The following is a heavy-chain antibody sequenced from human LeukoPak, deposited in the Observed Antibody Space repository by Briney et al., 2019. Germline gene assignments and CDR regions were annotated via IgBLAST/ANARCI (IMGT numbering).Heavy chain of an antibody. CDR3: ARAGDYKKYYFDY. CDR2: INPNSGGT. Sequence: ASVKVSCKASGYTFTGYYMHWVRQAPGQGLEWMGWINPNSGGTNYAQKFQGRVTMTRDTSNSTAYMELSRLRSDDTAVYYCARAGDYKKYYFDYWGQGTLVTVSS. J-gene: IGHJ4*02. D-gene: IGHD4-11*01. CDR1: GYTFTGYY. V-gene: IGHV1-2*02.